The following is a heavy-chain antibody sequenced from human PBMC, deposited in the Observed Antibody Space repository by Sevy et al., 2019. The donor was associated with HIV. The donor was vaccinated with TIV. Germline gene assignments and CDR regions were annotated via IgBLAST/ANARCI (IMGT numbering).Heavy chain of an antibody. Sequence: GGSLRLSCAASGFTFTNYAMTWVRQAPGKGLEWVSSIAGGGESTEHADPVKGRFTISRDNSDNTLYLQMNSLRADDTAVYYCAKESVRYAFDVWGPGTMVTVSS. CDR1: GFTFTNYA. J-gene: IGHJ3*01. D-gene: IGHD6-6*01. CDR2: IAGGGEST. V-gene: IGHV3-23*01. CDR3: AKESVRYAFDV.